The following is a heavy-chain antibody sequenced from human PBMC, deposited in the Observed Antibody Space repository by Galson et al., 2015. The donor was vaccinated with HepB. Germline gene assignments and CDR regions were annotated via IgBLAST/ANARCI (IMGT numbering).Heavy chain of an antibody. V-gene: IGHV1-69*13. D-gene: IGHD2-2*01. Sequence: SVKVSCKASGGTFSSYAISWVRQAPGQGLEWMGGIIPIFGTANYAQKFQGRVTITADESTSTAYMELSSLRSEDTAVYYCARGPSYARYCSSTSCWGSWFDPWGQGTLVTVSS. CDR2: IIPIFGTA. J-gene: IGHJ5*02. CDR3: ARGPSYARYCSSTSCWGSWFDP. CDR1: GGTFSSYA.